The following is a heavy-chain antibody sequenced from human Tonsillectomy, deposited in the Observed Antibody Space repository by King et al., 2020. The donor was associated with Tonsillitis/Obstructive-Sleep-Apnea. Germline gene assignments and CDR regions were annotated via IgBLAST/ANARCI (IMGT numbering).Heavy chain of an antibody. CDR2: ISWNSGRI. V-gene: IGHV3-9*01. CDR1: GITFDEYA. Sequence: VQLVESGGGLVQPGRSLRLSCAASGITFDEYAMHWVRQSPGKGLEWVSGISWNSGRICYADSVKGRFTISRDNAKNSLYLQMDSLRTEDTAFYYCAKDIQWRLVGRTLGYWGQGTLVTVSS. D-gene: IGHD6-6*01. CDR3: AKDIQWRLVGRTLGY. J-gene: IGHJ4*02.